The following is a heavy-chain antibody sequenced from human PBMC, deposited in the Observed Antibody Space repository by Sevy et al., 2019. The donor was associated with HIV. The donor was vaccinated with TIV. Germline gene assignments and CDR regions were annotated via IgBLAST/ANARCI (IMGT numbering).Heavy chain of an antibody. Sequence: GGSLRLSCTASGFTVSSNYMSWVRQAPGKGLEWVSVIYSGGSTYYADSVKGRFTISRDNSKNTLYLQMNSLRAEDTAVYYCARDYGSGSAQKYYYYGMDVWGQGTTVTVSS. CDR1: GFTVSSNY. CDR3: ARDYGSGSAQKYYYYGMDV. CDR2: IYSGGST. V-gene: IGHV3-53*01. D-gene: IGHD3-10*01. J-gene: IGHJ6*02.